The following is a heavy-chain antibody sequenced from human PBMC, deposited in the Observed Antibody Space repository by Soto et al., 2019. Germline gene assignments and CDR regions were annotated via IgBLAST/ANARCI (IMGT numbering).Heavy chain of an antibody. Sequence: QVQLVQSGAEEKKPGASVKVSCKASGYTFTSYAMHWVRQAPGQRLEWMGWINAGNGNTKYSQKFQGRVTITRDTSASTAYMELSGLRSEDTAVYYCARDLDTAMARVPLNYYYGMDVWGQGTTVTVSS. J-gene: IGHJ6*02. V-gene: IGHV1-3*05. CDR2: INAGNGNT. CDR1: GYTFTSYA. D-gene: IGHD5-18*01. CDR3: ARDLDTAMARVPLNYYYGMDV.